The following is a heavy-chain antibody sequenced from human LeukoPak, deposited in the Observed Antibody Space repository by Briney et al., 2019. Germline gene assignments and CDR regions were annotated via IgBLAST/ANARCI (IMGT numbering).Heavy chain of an antibody. CDR2: IIPIFGTA. CDR1: GGSFSSYA. V-gene: IGHV1-69*13. J-gene: IGHJ4*02. Sequence: GASVKVSCKASGGSFSSYAIYWVRQAPGQGLEWMGGIIPIFGTANYAQKFQGRVTITADESTSTAYMELSSLRSEDTAVYYCARGGYSYGCDYWGQGTLVTVSS. D-gene: IGHD5-18*01. CDR3: ARGGYSYGCDY.